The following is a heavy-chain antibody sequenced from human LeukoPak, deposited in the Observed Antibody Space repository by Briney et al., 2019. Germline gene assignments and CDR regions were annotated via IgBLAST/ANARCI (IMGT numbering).Heavy chain of an antibody. V-gene: IGHV3-11*05. CDR3: ARDREGSSSWYDVPFDY. CDR2: ISSRSGYT. D-gene: IGHD6-13*01. CDR1: GFTFSDYY. J-gene: IGHJ4*02. Sequence: GGSLRLSCAASGFTFSDYYMSGIRQAPGKGLEWVSYISSRSGYTNYADSVKGRFTVSRDNAKNLLYLQMNSLRAEDTAEYYCARDREGSSSWYDVPFDYWGRGTLVTVSS.